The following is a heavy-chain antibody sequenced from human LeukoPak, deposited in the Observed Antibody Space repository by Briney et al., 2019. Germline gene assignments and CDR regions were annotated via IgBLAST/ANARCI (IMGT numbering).Heavy chain of an antibody. Sequence: SETLSLTCTVSGDSISRYYWRWLRQPPGKGLEGVVYIYYRGSTNYNPSLKTRVTISGDTSNNQFSLKLNYVTAADTAIYYCARMYYDFWSAPSMFDYWGQGALVTVSS. V-gene: IGHV4-59*01. D-gene: IGHD3-3*01. J-gene: IGHJ4*02. CDR2: IYYRGST. CDR3: ARMYYDFWSAPSMFDY. CDR1: GDSISRYY.